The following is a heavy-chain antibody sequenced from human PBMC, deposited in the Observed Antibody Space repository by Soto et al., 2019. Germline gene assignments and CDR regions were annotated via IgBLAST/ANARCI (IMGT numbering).Heavy chain of an antibody. CDR2: INAGNGNT. Sequence: GASVKVSSKASRYTLASYAMHLVRHAPGQRLEGLGWINAGNGNTKYSQKFQGRVTITRDTSASTAYMELSSLRSEDTAVYYCARDGAYKWFGELPSYYGMDVWGQGTTVTVSS. CDR3: ARDGAYKWFGELPSYYGMDV. J-gene: IGHJ6*02. D-gene: IGHD3-10*01. V-gene: IGHV1-3*01. CDR1: RYTLASYA.